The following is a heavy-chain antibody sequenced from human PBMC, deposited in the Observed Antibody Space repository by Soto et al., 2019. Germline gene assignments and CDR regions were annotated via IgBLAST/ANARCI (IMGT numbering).Heavy chain of an antibody. Sequence: QVQLVQSGAEVKKPGSSVKVSCKASGGTFSSYAISWVRQAPGQGLEWMGGSIPIFGTANYAQKFQGRGMITEDESTSTAYMELSSLRSEDTAVYYCARPSTYSSSWYSAFDIWGQGTMVTVSS. D-gene: IGHD6-13*01. CDR3: ARPSTYSSSWYSAFDI. CDR1: GGTFSSYA. CDR2: SIPIFGTA. V-gene: IGHV1-69*01. J-gene: IGHJ3*02.